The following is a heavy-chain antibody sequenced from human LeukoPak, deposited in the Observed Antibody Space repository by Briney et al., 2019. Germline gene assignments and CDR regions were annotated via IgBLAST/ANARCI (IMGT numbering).Heavy chain of an antibody. J-gene: IGHJ4*02. CDR1: GFSFRNAW. Sequence: GGSLRLSCAASGFSFRNAWFSWVRQAPGKGLEWVAHIKEDGGQKNYVDSVKGRFTISRDNAKNSLYLQMNSLRAEDTALYYCARGAEDRDYWGQGTLVTVSP. CDR3: ARGAEDRDY. D-gene: IGHD5-24*01. V-gene: IGHV3-7*01. CDR2: IKEDGGQK.